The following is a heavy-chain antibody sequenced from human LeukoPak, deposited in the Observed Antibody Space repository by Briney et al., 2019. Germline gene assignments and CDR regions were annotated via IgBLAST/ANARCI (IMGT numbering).Heavy chain of an antibody. CDR2: ISSSGCTI. J-gene: IGHJ6*02. V-gene: IGHV3-48*03. D-gene: IGHD3-3*01. CDR1: GFIFSSYE. CDR3: ARGKDFWSGYRYYYYYYGMDV. Sequence: PGGPLRLSCGACGFIFSSYEMNWVRQAPGKGLEWVSYISSSGCTIYYADSVEGRFTISRDNAKNSLYLQMNSLRAEDTAVYYCARGKDFWSGYRYYYYYYGMDVWGQGTTVTVSS.